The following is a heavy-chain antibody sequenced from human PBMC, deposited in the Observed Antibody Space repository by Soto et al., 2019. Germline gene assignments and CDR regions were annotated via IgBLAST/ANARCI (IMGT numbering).Heavy chain of an antibody. V-gene: IGHV4-59*01. D-gene: IGHD4-17*01. J-gene: IGHJ4*02. CDR1: GASISSYY. CDR2: ISYSGST. Sequence: PSETLSLTCTVSGASISSYYWSWIRQPPGKGLELIGYISYSGSTNYNPSLKSRVTISVDTSKNQFSLKLRSVTAADTAVYYCATRSSINADLVDYWGQGPWSPSPQ. CDR3: ATRSSINADLVDY.